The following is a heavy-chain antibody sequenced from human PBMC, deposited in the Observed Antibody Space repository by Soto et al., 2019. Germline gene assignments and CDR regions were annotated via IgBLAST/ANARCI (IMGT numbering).Heavy chain of an antibody. J-gene: IGHJ4*02. Sequence: SIRHSWLASGFTFSNYCMHLVRTEPGKGLEWVAGIDYNEINQYYIDPVKGRFTISRDQSKNTLYLQMNRLRAEETAVYYCARDFCPVPTCYDLWGQGVLVTVFS. CDR2: IDYNEINQ. D-gene: IGHD2-2*01. CDR1: GFTFSNYC. CDR3: ARDFCPVPTCYDL. V-gene: IGHV3-33*01.